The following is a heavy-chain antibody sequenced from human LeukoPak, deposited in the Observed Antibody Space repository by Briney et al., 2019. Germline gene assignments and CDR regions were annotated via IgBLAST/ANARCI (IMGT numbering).Heavy chain of an antibody. V-gene: IGHV1-2*02. D-gene: IGHD1-26*01. CDR1: GYTFTSYY. J-gene: IGHJ4*02. CDR2: INPNSGGT. CDR3: ARVLGGEWELLRPFDY. Sequence: ASVKVSCKASGYTFTSYYMHWVRQAPGQGLEWMGWINPNSGGTNYAQKLQGRVTMTTDTSTSTAYMELRSLRSDDTAVYYCARVLGGEWELLRPFDYWGQGTLVTVSS.